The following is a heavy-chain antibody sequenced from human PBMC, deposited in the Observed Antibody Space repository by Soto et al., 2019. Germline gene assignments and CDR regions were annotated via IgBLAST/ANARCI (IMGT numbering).Heavy chain of an antibody. D-gene: IGHD5-18*01. J-gene: IGHJ6*02. CDR3: ARGVWEHFLRQLYYYGMDV. V-gene: IGHV1-69*06. CDR1: GGTFSSYA. Sequence: QVQLVQSGSEVKKPGSSVKVSCKASGGTFSSYAISWVRQAPGQGLEWMGGIIPIFGTANYAQKFQGRVTITADKSTSTAYMELSSLRSEDTAVYYCARGVWEHFLRQLYYYGMDVWGQGTTVTVSS. CDR2: IIPIFGTA.